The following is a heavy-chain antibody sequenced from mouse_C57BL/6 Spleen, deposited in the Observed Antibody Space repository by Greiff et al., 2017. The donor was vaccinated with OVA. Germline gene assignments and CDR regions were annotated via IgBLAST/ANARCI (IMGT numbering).Heavy chain of an antibody. Sequence: EVKLMESGGGLVKPGGSLKLSCAASGFTFSDYGMHWVRQAPEKGLEWVAYISSGSSTIYYADTVKGRFTISRDNAKNTLFLQMTSLRSEDTAMYYCARDRGYSPDYWGQGTTLTVSS. CDR1: GFTFSDYG. CDR2: ISSGSSTI. J-gene: IGHJ2*01. V-gene: IGHV5-17*01. D-gene: IGHD2-3*01. CDR3: ARDRGYSPDY.